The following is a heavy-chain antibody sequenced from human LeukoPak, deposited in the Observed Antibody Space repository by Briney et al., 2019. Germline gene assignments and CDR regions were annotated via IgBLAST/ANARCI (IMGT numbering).Heavy chain of an antibody. CDR2: IVPSSGDT. Sequence: PSVKVACKASGYSFTVYYIHWVRQAPGQGLEWMGWIVPSSGDTHYAQKFQGRVTMTRDTSISTAYLELTRLTSDDTAVYFCARDEGRDGDLGYWGQGTLVRVSS. V-gene: IGHV1-2*02. D-gene: IGHD3-10*01. CDR3: ARDEGRDGDLGY. CDR1: GYSFTVYY. J-gene: IGHJ4*02.